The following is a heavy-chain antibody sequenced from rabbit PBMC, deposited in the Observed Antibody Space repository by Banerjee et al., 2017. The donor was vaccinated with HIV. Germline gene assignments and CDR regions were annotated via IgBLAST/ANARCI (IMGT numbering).Heavy chain of an antibody. Sequence: EESGGDLVKPEGSLALTCTASGFSFSSSYWICWVRQAPGKGLEWIACIYAGSSGSTYYASWAKGRFTISKTSSTTVTLQMTSLTAADTATYFCARSLDAYNYVLDFWGPGTLVTVS. CDR3: ARSLDAYNYVLDF. CDR1: GFSFSSSYW. J-gene: IGHJ6*01. V-gene: IGHV1S45*01. D-gene: IGHD6-1*01. CDR2: IYAGSSGST.